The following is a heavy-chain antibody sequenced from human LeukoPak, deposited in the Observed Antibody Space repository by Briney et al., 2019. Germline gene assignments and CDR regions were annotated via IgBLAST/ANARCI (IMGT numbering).Heavy chain of an antibody. D-gene: IGHD2-2*01. J-gene: IGHJ5*02. CDR3: ATDFVVVPAAMGSSGFDP. Sequence: GAPVKVSCKVSGYTLTELSMHWVRQAPGKGLEWMGGFDPEDGETIYAQKFQGRVTMTEDTSTDTAYMDLSSLRSEDTAVYYCATDFVVVPAAMGSSGFDPWGQGTLVTVSS. V-gene: IGHV1-24*01. CDR1: GYTLTELS. CDR2: FDPEDGET.